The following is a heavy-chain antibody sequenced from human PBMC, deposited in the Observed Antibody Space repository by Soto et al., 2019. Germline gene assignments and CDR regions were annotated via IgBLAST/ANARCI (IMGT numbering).Heavy chain of an antibody. D-gene: IGHD6-19*01. CDR2: IYYSGST. V-gene: IGHV4-39*01. J-gene: IGHJ4*02. Sequence: SETLSLTCTVSGGFISSSSYYWGWIRQPPGKGLEWIGTIYYSGSTYYNPSLKSRVTISVDTSKNQFSLKLSSVTAADTAVYYCARHAYRSGWADHWGQGALVTVSS. CDR1: GGFISSSSYY. CDR3: ARHAYRSGWADH.